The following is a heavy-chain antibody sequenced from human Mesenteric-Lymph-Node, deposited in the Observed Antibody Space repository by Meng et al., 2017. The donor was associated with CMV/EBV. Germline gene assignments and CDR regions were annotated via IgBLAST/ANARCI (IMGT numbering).Heavy chain of an antibody. D-gene: IGHD2-15*01. CDR1: GFTFSDYH. Sequence: GESLKISCTASGFTFSDYHMSWIRQAPGKGLEWVSYISGGGSMIYSADSVKGRFTISRDNAKNSLYLQMNSLRAEDTAVYYCAREGSVVGYYYYYYYGMDVWGQGTTVTVSS. CDR2: ISGGGSMI. J-gene: IGHJ6*02. V-gene: IGHV3-11*04. CDR3: AREGSVVGYYYYYYYGMDV.